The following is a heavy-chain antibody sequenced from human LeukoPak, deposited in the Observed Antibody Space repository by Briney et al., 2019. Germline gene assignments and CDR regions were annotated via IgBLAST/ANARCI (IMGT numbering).Heavy chain of an antibody. D-gene: IGHD1-26*01. CDR1: GFTFSSYS. CDR3: ARVGRYYGDYFDY. CDR2: ISSISSYI. J-gene: IGHJ4*02. Sequence: GGSLRLSCAASGFTFSSYSMNGVRQAPGKGLEWGSSISSISSYIYYAHSVKGRFTISRDTAKNSLYLQLNSLRAEDTAVYYCARVGRYYGDYFDYWGQGTLVTVSS. V-gene: IGHV3-21*01.